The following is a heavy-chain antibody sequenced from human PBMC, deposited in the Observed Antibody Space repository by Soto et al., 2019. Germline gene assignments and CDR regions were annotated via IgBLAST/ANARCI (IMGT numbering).Heavy chain of an antibody. CDR3: ARGPRWFGEFRDFDY. V-gene: IGHV4-30-4*01. J-gene: IGHJ4*02. CDR1: GCTISSGDYC. D-gene: IGHD3-10*01. CDR2: IYYSGST. Sequence: KASESLTLTCAVSGCTISSGDYCWSWIRQRPGKGLEWIGYIYYSGSTYYNPSLKSRVTISVDTSKNQFSLKLSSVTAADTAVYYCARGPRWFGEFRDFDYWGQGTLVTVSS.